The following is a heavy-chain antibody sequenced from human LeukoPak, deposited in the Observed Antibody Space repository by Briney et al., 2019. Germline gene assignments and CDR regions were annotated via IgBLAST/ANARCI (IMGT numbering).Heavy chain of an antibody. CDR3: AKDLRYSSGWSTDY. V-gene: IGHV3-23*01. Sequence: GGSLRLSCAASGFTFSSYAMSWVRQAPGKGLEWVSAISGSGGSTAHADSVKGRFTISRDNSKNTLYLQMNSLRAEDTAVYYCAKDLRYSSGWSTDYWGEGTLVTASA. D-gene: IGHD6-19*01. CDR2: ISGSGGST. CDR1: GFTFSSYA. J-gene: IGHJ4*02.